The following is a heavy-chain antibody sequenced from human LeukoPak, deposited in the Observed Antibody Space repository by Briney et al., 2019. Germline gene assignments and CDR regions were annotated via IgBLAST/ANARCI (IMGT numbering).Heavy chain of an antibody. J-gene: IGHJ4*02. CDR1: GFTFSSYA. D-gene: IGHD1-26*01. CDR3: ARDLVFEDAAVVGAPDY. V-gene: IGHV3-30-3*01. CDR2: ISYDGSNK. Sequence: GGSLRLSCAASGFTFSSYAMHWVRQAPGKGLEWVAVISYDGSNKYYADSVKGRFTISRDNSKNTLYLQMNSLRAEDTAVYYCARDLVFEDAAVVGAPDYWGQGTLVTVSS.